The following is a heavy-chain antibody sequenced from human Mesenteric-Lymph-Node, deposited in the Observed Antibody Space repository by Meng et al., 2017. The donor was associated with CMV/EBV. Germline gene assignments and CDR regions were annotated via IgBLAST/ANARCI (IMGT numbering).Heavy chain of an antibody. Sequence: SETLSLTCAVSGGSITANYYWWSWVRQPPGKGLEWIGEVSHSGSAKYIPSLKSRVSISIDKTKSHFSLKLTSVTAADTGVYFCARDLGVVVAPNGDEYFQHWGQGTLVTVSS. J-gene: IGHJ1*01. D-gene: IGHD3-3*01. V-gene: IGHV4-4*02. CDR2: VSHSGSA. CDR3: ARDLGVVVAPNGDEYFQH. CDR1: GGSITANYYW.